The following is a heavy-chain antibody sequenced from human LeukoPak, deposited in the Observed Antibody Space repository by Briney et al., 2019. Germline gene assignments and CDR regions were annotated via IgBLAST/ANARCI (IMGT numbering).Heavy chain of an antibody. CDR2: IHTSGST. D-gene: IGHD3-9*01. CDR3: AAGGILTGRDY. Sequence: SETLSLTCTVSGGAINSYYWSWIRQPAGKGLEWIGRIHTSGSTNYNPSLKSRVTMSVDTSNNQVSLRLSSVTAADTAMYYCAAGGILTGRDYWGQGTLVTVSS. V-gene: IGHV4-4*07. CDR1: GGAINSYY. J-gene: IGHJ4*02.